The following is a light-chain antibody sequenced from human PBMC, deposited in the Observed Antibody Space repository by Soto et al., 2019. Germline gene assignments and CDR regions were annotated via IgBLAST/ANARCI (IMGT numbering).Light chain of an antibody. CDR1: QSISSY. J-gene: IGKJ3*01. CDR3: QQCYSTRFT. V-gene: IGKV1-39*01. Sequence: DIQMTQSPSSLSASVGDRVTITCRASQSISSYLNWYQQKPGKAPKLLIYAASSLQSGVPSRFSGSGSGTDFTLTISRLQPEDFATYYCQQCYSTRFTFGPGTKVDIK. CDR2: AAS.